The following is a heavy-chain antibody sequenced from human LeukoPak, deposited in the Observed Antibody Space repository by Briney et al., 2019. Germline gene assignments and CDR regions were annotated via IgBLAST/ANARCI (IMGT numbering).Heavy chain of an antibody. CDR3: ARQHSSGWEYYFDY. J-gene: IGHJ4*02. CDR1: GYSFTSYW. CDR2: IDPSDSYT. D-gene: IGHD6-19*01. Sequence: GESLKISCKGSGYSFTSYWISWVRQMPGKGLEWMGRIDPSDSYTNYSPSFQGHVTISADKSIITAYMQWSSLKASDTAMYYCARQHSSGWEYYFDYWGQGTLDTVSS. V-gene: IGHV5-10-1*01.